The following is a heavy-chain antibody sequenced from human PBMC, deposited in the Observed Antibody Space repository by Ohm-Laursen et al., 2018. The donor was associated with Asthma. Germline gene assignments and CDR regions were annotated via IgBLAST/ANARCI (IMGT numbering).Heavy chain of an antibody. V-gene: IGHV3-30-3*02. CDR1: GFTFSDYA. Sequence: SLRLSCTASGFTFSDYALTWVRQAPGKGLESVAVISYDASNKYYADSVKGRFTISRDNSKNTLYLQMNSLRAEDTAVYYCAKWFGDYAVYWGQGTLVTVSS. CDR2: ISYDASNK. CDR3: AKWFGDYAVY. J-gene: IGHJ4*02. D-gene: IGHD4-17*01.